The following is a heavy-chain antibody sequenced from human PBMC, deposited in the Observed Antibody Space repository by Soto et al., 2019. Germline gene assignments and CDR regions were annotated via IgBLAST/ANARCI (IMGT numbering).Heavy chain of an antibody. D-gene: IGHD2-15*01. V-gene: IGHV3-30-3*01. CDR3: ARDPGDIVVVVAATGFDS. CDR2: ISYDGSNK. J-gene: IGHJ4*02. CDR1: GFTFSSYA. Sequence: QVQLVESGGGVVQPGRSLRLSCAASGFTFSSYAMHWVRQAPGKGLEWVAVISYDGSNKYYADSVKGRFTISRDNSKNTLYLQMNSLRAEDTAVYYCARDPGDIVVVVAATGFDSWGQGTLVTVSS.